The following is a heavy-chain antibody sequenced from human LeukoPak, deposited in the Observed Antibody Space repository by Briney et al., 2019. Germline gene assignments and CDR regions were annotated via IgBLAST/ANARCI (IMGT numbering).Heavy chain of an antibody. J-gene: IGHJ3*02. Sequence: SETLSLTXTVSGGSISSYYWSWIRQPPVKGLEWIGYIYYSGSSNYNPSLKSRVTISVDTSKNQFSLKLSSVTAADTAVYYCARELGWYSSGWYLAFDIWGQGTMVTVSS. V-gene: IGHV4-59*01. CDR3: ARELGWYSSGWYLAFDI. CDR2: IYYSGSS. D-gene: IGHD6-19*01. CDR1: GGSISSYY.